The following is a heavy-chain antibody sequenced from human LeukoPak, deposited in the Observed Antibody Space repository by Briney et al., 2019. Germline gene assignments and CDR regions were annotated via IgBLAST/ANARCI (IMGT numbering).Heavy chain of an antibody. D-gene: IGHD3-22*01. CDR3: ARDLSGYWFDP. CDR2: ISTSSSYI. Sequence: GGSLRLSCAASGFTFSTYSMNWVRQAPGKGLEWVSSISTSSSYIYYADSVKGRLTISRDNAKNSLYLQMNSLRAEDTAVYYCARDLSGYWFDPWGQGTLVTVSS. J-gene: IGHJ5*02. V-gene: IGHV3-21*01. CDR1: GFTFSTYS.